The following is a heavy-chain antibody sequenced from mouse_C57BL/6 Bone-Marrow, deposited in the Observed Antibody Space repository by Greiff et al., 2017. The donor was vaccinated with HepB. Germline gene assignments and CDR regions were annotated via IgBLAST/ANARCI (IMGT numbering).Heavy chain of an antibody. J-gene: IGHJ2*01. Sequence: QVQLQQPGAELVMPGASVKLSCKASGYTFTSYWMHWVKQRPGQGLEWIGEIDPSDSYTNYNQTFKGKSTLTVDKSSSTAYMQLSSLTSEDSAVYYCARYYDYYFDYWGQGTTLTVSS. D-gene: IGHD2-4*01. CDR2: IDPSDSYT. V-gene: IGHV1-69*01. CDR1: GYTFTSYW. CDR3: ARYYDYYFDY.